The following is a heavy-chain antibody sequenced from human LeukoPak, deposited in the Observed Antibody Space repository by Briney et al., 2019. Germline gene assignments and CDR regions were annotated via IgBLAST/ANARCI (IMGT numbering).Heavy chain of an antibody. V-gene: IGHV1-2*02. CDR3: ARWEDYYDSSGYYD. D-gene: IGHD3-22*01. J-gene: IGHJ4*02. Sequence: ASVKVSCKASGYTFTGYYMHWVRQAPGQGLEWMGWINPNSGGTNYAQEFQGRVTMTGDTSISTAYMELSRLRSDDTAVYYCARWEDYYDSSGYYDWGQGTLVTVSS. CDR2: INPNSGGT. CDR1: GYTFTGYY.